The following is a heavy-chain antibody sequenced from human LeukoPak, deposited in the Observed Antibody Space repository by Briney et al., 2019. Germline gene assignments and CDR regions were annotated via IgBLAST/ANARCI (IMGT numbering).Heavy chain of an antibody. D-gene: IGHD6-19*01. J-gene: IGHJ4*02. V-gene: IGHV3-23*01. CDR3: ANSQYSSGWTAY. CDR1: RFTFSSYA. Sequence: SGGSLRLSCAASRFTFSSYAMSWVRQAPGKGLEWVSAISGSGGSTYYADSVKGRFTISRDNSKNTLYLQMNSLRAEDTAVYYCANSQYSSGWTAYWGQGTLVTVSS. CDR2: ISGSGGST.